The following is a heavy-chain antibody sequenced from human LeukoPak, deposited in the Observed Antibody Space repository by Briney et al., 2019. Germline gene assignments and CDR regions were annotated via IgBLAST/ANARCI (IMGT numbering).Heavy chain of an antibody. V-gene: IGHV4-4*08. CDR1: GGSISSYY. D-gene: IGHD5-12*01. CDR2: IRPDGHT. CDR3: ARQVATKGEWAFDV. Sequence: SETLSLTCTVSGGSISSYYWSWIRQPPGKGLEWMASIRPDGHTYTNSSLRHQLTISADMSRNEFSLKLNSLTAADTAVYYCARQVATKGEWAFDVWGQGTVVTVSS. J-gene: IGHJ3*01.